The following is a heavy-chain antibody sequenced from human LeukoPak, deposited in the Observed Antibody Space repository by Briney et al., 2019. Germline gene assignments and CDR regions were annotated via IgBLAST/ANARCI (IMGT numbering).Heavy chain of an antibody. CDR1: GGSISGYY. Sequence: SETLSLTCTVSGGSISGYYWSWIRQPPGKGLEWIGYIYYSGSTNYNPSLKSRVTISVDTSKNQFSLKLSSVTAADTAVYYCARIRVSRGSWYYPDWFDPWGQGTLVTVSS. J-gene: IGHJ5*02. D-gene: IGHD6-13*01. V-gene: IGHV4-59*08. CDR3: ARIRVSRGSWYYPDWFDP. CDR2: IYYSGST.